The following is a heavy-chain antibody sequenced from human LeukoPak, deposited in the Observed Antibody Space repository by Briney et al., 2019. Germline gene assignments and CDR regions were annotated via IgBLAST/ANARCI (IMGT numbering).Heavy chain of an antibody. J-gene: IGHJ4*02. CDR3: VKARGHPMPSYFFDQ. V-gene: IGHV3-23*01. CDR2: SCGSGGTT. CDR1: GFTFSSYW. Sequence: GGSLRLSCAASGFTFSSYWMHWVRQAPGKGLVWVSSCGSGGTTYYAASVKGRFTISRDSSKNTVSLQLNTLRAEDSAVYYCVKARGHPMPSYFFDQWGQGSLVTVSS. D-gene: IGHD2-2*01.